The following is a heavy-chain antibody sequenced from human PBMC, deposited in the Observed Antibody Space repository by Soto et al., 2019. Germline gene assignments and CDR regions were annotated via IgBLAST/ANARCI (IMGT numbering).Heavy chain of an antibody. Sequence: PGGSLRLSCAASGFTFSSYAMSWVRQAPGKGLEWVSAISGSGGSTYYADSVKGRFTISRDNSRNTLYLQMNSLRAEDTAVYYCAKDHGVATIRLYYFDYWGQGTLVTVSS. CDR2: ISGSGGST. CDR1: GFTFSSYA. D-gene: IGHD5-12*01. J-gene: IGHJ4*02. CDR3: AKDHGVATIRLYYFDY. V-gene: IGHV3-23*01.